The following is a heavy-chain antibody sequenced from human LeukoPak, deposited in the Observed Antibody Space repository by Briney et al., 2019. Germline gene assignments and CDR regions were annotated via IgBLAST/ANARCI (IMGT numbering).Heavy chain of an antibody. CDR1: GGSISSYY. J-gene: IGHJ4*02. Sequence: SEALSLTCTVSGGSISSYYWSWIRQPPGKGLEWIGEINHSGSTNYNPSLKSRVTISVDTSKNQFSLKLSSVTAADTAVYYCARKLLQRFDYWGQGTLVTVSS. CDR3: ARKLLQRFDY. D-gene: IGHD2/OR15-2a*01. CDR2: INHSGST. V-gene: IGHV4-34*01.